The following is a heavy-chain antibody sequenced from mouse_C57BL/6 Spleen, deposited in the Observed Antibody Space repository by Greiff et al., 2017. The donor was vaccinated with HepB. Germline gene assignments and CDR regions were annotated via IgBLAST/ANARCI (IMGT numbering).Heavy chain of an antibody. Sequence: VQLQQSGAELVKPGASVKLSCKASGYTLTSYWMQWVKQRPGQGLEWIGEIDPSDSYTNYNQKFKGKAPLTVDTSSSTAYMQLSSLTSEDSAVYYCTRRRGNYYYFDYWGQGTTLTVSS. CDR1: GYTLTSYW. CDR3: TRRRGNYYYFDY. D-gene: IGHD2-1*01. V-gene: IGHV1-50*01. CDR2: IDPSDSYT. J-gene: IGHJ2*01.